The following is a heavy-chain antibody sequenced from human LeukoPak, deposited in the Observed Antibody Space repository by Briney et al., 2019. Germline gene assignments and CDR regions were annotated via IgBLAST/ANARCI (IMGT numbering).Heavy chain of an antibody. CDR1: GFTFTGYY. CDR2: INPNSGGT. J-gene: IGHJ4*02. CDR3: ARDLFYSVSGTYYNVGRVFNY. D-gene: IGHD3-10*01. V-gene: IGHV1-2*02. Sequence: AASVKVSSTASGFTFTGYYMHWVRQAPGQGLEWMGWINPNSGGTNYAQKFQGRVTMTRDTSITTAYMELTSLRSDDTAVYYCARDLFYSVSGTYYNVGRVFNYWGQGTLVTVSS.